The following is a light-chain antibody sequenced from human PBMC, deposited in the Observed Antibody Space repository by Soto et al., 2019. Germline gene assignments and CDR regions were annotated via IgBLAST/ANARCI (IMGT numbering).Light chain of an antibody. Sequence: EIVLTQSPATLSLSPGERATLSCRASQSVSSYLAWYQQKPGQAPRLLIYDASNRATGIPARFSGSGSCTDVDLTISTLEAEDFAVDNCHKHRNVPFTCGPETKVDIQ. CDR3: HKHRNVPFT. J-gene: IGKJ3*01. CDR1: QSVSSY. V-gene: IGKV3-11*01. CDR2: DAS.